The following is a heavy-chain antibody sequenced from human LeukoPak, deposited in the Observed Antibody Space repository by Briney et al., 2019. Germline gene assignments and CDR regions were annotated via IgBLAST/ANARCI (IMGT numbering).Heavy chain of an antibody. D-gene: IGHD6-13*01. CDR1: GFTISSYA. CDR3: ARNKGYGSSWTPFDS. Sequence: PGGSLRLSCAASGFTISSYAMSWVRQAPGKGLEWVSAISGSGGSTYYADSVKGRFTISRDNSKNTLYLQMNSLRAEDTAVYYCARNKGYGSSWTPFDSWGQGTLVTVSS. CDR2: ISGSGGST. V-gene: IGHV3-23*01. J-gene: IGHJ4*02.